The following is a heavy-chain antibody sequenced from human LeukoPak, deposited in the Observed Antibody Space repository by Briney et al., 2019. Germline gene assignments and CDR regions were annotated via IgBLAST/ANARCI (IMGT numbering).Heavy chain of an antibody. Sequence: GGSLRLSCAASGFTFSSYWMSWVRQAPGKGLEWVANIKQDGSEKYYVDSVKGRFTISRDNAKNSLYLQMNSLRAEDTAVYYCAREARGSSSSGTAYYMDVWGKGTTVTVSS. CDR1: GFTFSSYW. V-gene: IGHV3-7*01. CDR2: IKQDGSEK. CDR3: AREARGSSSSGTAYYMDV. D-gene: IGHD6-6*01. J-gene: IGHJ6*03.